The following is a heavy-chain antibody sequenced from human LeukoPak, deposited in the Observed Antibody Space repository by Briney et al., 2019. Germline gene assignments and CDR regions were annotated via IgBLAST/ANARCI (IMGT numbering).Heavy chain of an antibody. CDR3: ARDIAVAGRGTPSRWFDP. CDR1: GGSFSGYY. J-gene: IGHJ5*02. CDR2: INHSGST. D-gene: IGHD6-19*01. Sequence: SETLSLTCAVYGGSFSGYYWSWIRQPPGKGLEWIGEINHSGSTNYNPSLKSRVTISVDTSKNQFSLKLSSVTAADTAVYYCARDIAVAGRGTPSRWFDPWGQGTLVTISS. V-gene: IGHV4-34*01.